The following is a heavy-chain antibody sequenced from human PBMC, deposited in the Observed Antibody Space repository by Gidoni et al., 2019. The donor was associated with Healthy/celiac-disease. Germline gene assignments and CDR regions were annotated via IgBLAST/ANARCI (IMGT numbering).Heavy chain of an antibody. J-gene: IGHJ4*02. V-gene: IGHV3-23*01. Sequence: EVQLLESGGGLVQLGGSLRLSCADSGFTFSSYAMSRVRQDPGKGLEWVAASSGSGGSKYSADSLKGRFTLSRDNSKNTLYLQMNSLRAEDTAVYYCAKEGLTTVVFDYWGQGTLVTVSS. CDR3: AKEGLTTVVFDY. CDR2: SSGSGGSK. D-gene: IGHD4-17*01. CDR1: GFTFSSYA.